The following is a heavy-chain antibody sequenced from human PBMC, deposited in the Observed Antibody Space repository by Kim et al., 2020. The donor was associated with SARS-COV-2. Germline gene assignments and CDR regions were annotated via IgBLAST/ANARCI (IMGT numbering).Heavy chain of an antibody. V-gene: IGHV4-34*01. D-gene: IGHD1-26*01. J-gene: IGHJ2*01. Sequence: SETLSLTCAVYGGSFSGYYWSWIRQPPGKGLEWIGEINHSGSTNYNPSLKSRVTISVDTSKNQFSLKLSSVTAADTAVYYCAREEGGYFDLWGRGTLVTVSS. CDR1: GGSFSGYY. CDR3: AREEGGYFDL. CDR2: INHSGST.